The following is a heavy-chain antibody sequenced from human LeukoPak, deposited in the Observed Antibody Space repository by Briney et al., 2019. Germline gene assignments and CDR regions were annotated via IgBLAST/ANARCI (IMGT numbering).Heavy chain of an antibody. CDR1: GYTLTELS. J-gene: IGHJ4*02. D-gene: IGHD6-19*01. CDR2: INPNSGGT. Sequence: ASVKVSCKVSGYTLTELSMHWVRQAPGQGLEWMGWINPNSGGTNYAQKFQGRVTMTRDTSISTAYMELSRLRSDDTAVYYCARDPKYSSGWGWGQGTLVTVSS. V-gene: IGHV1-2*02. CDR3: ARDPKYSSGWG.